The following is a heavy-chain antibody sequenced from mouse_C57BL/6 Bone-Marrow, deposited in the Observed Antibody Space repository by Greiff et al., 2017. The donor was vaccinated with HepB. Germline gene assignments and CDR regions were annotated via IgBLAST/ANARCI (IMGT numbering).Heavy chain of an antibody. CDR2: IYPRSGNT. V-gene: IGHV1-81*01. D-gene: IGHD2-4*01. CDR1: GYTFTSYG. J-gene: IGHJ1*03. Sequence: QVQLKESRAELARPGASVKLSCKASGYTFTSYGISWVKQRTGQGLEWIGEIYPRSGNTYYNEKFKGKATLTADKSSSTAYMELRSLTSEDSAVYFCALYYDYGGYWYFDVWGTGTTVTVSS. CDR3: ALYYDYGGYWYFDV.